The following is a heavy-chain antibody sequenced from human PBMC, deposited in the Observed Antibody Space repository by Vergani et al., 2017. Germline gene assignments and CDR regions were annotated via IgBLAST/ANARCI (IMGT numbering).Heavy chain of an antibody. CDR1: GGSFSGYY. CDR3: ARGPFAPAARNYYYYYYMDV. V-gene: IGHV4-34*01. D-gene: IGHD2-2*01. Sequence: QVQLQQWGAGLLKPSETLSLTCAVYGGSFSGYYWSWIRQPPGKGLEWIWEINHSGSTNYNPSLKSRVTISVDTSKNQFSLKLSSVTAADTAVYYCARGPFAPAARNYYYYYYMDVWGKGTTVTVSS. J-gene: IGHJ6*03. CDR2: INHSGST.